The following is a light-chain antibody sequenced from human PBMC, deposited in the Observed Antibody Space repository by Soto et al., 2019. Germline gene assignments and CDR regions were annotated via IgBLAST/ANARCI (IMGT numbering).Light chain of an antibody. CDR3: LQHNSYPHT. CDR2: AAS. J-gene: IGKJ4*01. V-gene: IGKV1-17*01. Sequence: DIVMTQSPDSLAVSLGERATINCKSSQSVLYSSNNKNYLAWFQQKPGKVPKRLIYAASSLQSGVPSRFSGSGSGTEFTLTISSLQPEDFATYYCLQHNSYPHTFGGGTKVDIK. CDR1: QSVLYSSNNKNY.